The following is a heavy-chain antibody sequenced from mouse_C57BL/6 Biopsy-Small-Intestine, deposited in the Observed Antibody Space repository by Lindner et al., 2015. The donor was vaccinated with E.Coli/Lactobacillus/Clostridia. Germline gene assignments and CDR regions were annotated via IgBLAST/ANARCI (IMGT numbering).Heavy chain of an antibody. CDR3: ARSRGFDS. Sequence: VQLQESGAELVRPGTSVKVSCKASGYAFTNYLIEWIQQRPGQGLEWIGVINPGSGDTHYNENFKAKATLTVDQSSSTAYMQLNSLTSEDSAVYYCARSRGFDSWGQGTTLTVSS. CDR1: GYAFTNYL. J-gene: IGHJ2*01. V-gene: IGHV1-54*01. CDR2: INPGSGDT.